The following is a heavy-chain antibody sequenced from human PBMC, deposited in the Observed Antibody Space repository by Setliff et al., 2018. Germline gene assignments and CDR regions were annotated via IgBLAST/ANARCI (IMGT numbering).Heavy chain of an antibody. CDR2: IYWDDDK. CDR1: GFSLNNSGVG. CDR3: ARTFYYDDSGSNRLLYYFDY. V-gene: IGHV2-5*02. D-gene: IGHD3-22*01. J-gene: IGHJ4*02. Sequence: SGPTLVNPTQTLTLTCTSSGFSLNNSGVGVGWIRQPPGKALEWLALIYWDDDKRYSPSLKSRVTITKDTSKNQVVLTMTGMDPVDAATYYCARTFYYDDSGSNRLLYYFDYWGQGALVTVSS.